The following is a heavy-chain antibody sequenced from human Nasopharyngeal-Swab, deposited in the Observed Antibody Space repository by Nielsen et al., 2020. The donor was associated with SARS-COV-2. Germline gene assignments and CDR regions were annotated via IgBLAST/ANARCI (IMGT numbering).Heavy chain of an antibody. D-gene: IGHD2-15*01. CDR1: GFTFNRHV. CDR2: ITGSGPSA. Sequence: GGSLRLSCAASGFTFNRHVMHWVRKAPGKGLEWLSAITGSGPSAYYADSVKGRFTMSRDNSKNMLFLQMNSLSAGDTAVYFCAKDRGYCSGATCYDSYYSMDVWGKGTTVTVSS. V-gene: IGHV3-23*01. J-gene: IGHJ6*03. CDR3: AKDRGYCSGATCYDSYYSMDV.